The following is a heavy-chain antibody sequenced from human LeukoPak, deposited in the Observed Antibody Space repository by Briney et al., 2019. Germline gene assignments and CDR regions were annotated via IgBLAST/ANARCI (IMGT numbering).Heavy chain of an antibody. CDR2: ISTYNGNT. CDR3: ARDNGGNSHYNWFDS. J-gene: IGHJ5*01. D-gene: IGHD5-18*01. CDR1: GYTFTNYG. V-gene: IGHV1-18*01. Sequence: GASVKVSCKSSGYTFTNYGISWVRQAPGQGLEWMGWISTYNGNTNYAQKFQGRVTLTTDTSTSTGYMELRRLRSDDTAVYFCARDNGGNSHYNWFDSWGQGTLVTVSS.